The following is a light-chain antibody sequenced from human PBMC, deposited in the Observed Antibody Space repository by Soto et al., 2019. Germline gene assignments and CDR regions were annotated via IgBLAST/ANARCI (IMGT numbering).Light chain of an antibody. Sequence: QSALTQPASVSASPGQSITISCTGTSSDVGGYNYVSWYQQHPGKAPKLMIYDVSNRPSGVSNRFSGSKSGNTASLTISGLQADDEADYYCSSYTSSSTLEFGGGTKVTVL. CDR1: SSDVGGYNY. V-gene: IGLV2-14*01. CDR2: DVS. CDR3: SSYTSSSTLE. J-gene: IGLJ2*01.